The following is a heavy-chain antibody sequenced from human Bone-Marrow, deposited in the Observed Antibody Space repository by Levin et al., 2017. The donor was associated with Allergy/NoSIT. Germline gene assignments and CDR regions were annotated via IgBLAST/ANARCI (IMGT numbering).Heavy chain of an antibody. V-gene: IGHV3-23*01. D-gene: IGHD1-1*01. CDR3: AKHVDGDHTRGWNAGEYFQH. CDR1: GFTFSNYA. J-gene: IGHJ1*01. Sequence: WASVKVSCAASGFTFSNYAMSWVRQAPGKGLEWVSSISRTGGATFYADSAKGRFTISRDNSNNTLFLQIHRLRAEDTTVYFCAKHVDGDHTRGWNAGEYFQHWGQGALVTVYS. CDR2: ISRTGGAT.